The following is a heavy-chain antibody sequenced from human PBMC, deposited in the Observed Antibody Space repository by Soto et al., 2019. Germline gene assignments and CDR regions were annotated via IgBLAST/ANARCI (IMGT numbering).Heavy chain of an antibody. J-gene: IGHJ4*02. CDR3: ARLVYDTRLNYLYFDF. CDR2: IFHDGTA. V-gene: IGHV4-4*02. D-gene: IGHD3-22*01. Sequence: KSSQTLSLTCALSVVSIISGNWCTWVRQSPQRGLEYIGEIFHDGTANYYPSFERRVAISVDTSKNQFSLKLTSVTAADTAIYFCARLVYDTRLNYLYFDFWGQGTLVTVSS. CDR1: VVSIISGNW.